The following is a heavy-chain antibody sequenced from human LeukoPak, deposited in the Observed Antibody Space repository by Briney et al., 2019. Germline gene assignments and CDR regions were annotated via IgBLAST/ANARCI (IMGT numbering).Heavy chain of an antibody. V-gene: IGHV1-2*02. CDR3: ARDPGYSSGSIDY. Sequence: ASVKVSCKASGYTFSGYYIHWVRQAPGQGLEWMGWINPNSGGTNYAQKFQGRVTMTRDTSISTAYMELSRLRSDDTAVYYCARDPGYSSGSIDYWGQGTLVTVSS. CDR1: GYTFSGYY. D-gene: IGHD6-19*01. J-gene: IGHJ4*02. CDR2: INPNSGGT.